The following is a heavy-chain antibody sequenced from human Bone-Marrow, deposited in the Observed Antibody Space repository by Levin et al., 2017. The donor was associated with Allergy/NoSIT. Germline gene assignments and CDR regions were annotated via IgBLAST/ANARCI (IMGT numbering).Heavy chain of an antibody. Sequence: GGSLRLSCAASGFIFSSSAMSWVRQAPGKGLEWVSSISGSDDSTYYTDSVKGRLTISRDNSKNTIYLQMNSLRAADTAVYYCAKVRRGLDAFDIWGQGTNVTVSS. D-gene: IGHD3/OR15-3a*01. J-gene: IGHJ3*02. V-gene: IGHV3-23*01. CDR1: GFIFSSSA. CDR2: ISGSDDST. CDR3: AKVRRGLDAFDI.